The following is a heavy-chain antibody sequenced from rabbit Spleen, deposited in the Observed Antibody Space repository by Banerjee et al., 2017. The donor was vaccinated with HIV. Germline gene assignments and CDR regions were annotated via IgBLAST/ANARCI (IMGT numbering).Heavy chain of an antibody. D-gene: IGHD8-1*01. CDR1: GASFSLSSY. J-gene: IGHJ4*01. CDR3: ARNTYGGGGWTTLNL. CDR2: IDSGSSGFT. V-gene: IGHV1S40*01. Sequence: QSLEASGGDLVKPGASLTITCTASGASFSLSSYMRWVRQAPGKGLEWIACIDSGSSGFTYYATWAIGRFTCSKPSSTTVTLQMTSLTAADTATYFCARNTYGGGGWTTLNLWGPGTLVTVS.